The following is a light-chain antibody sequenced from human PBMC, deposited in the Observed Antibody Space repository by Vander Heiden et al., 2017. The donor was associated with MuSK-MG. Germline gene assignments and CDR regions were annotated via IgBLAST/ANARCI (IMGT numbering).Light chain of an antibody. CDR1: QDIGNY. V-gene: IGKV1-33*01. J-gene: IGKJ4*01. CDR2: DAS. Sequence: DIQMTQSPSSLSASVGDRVTITCQASQDIGNYLNWYQQKPGKAPKLLIYDASNLETGVPSRFSGGGSETDFTFTISRVQPEDLATYYCQQDGNLPLTFGGGTRVEI. CDR3: QQDGNLPLT.